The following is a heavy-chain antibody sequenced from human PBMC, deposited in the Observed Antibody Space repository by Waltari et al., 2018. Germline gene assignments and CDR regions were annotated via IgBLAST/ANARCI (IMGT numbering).Heavy chain of an antibody. CDR3: AKDNWGLPGGIDGFDV. J-gene: IGHJ3*01. CDR1: GFTFSPCW. D-gene: IGHD7-27*01. V-gene: IGHV3-7*01. CDR2: IRQDGGEE. Sequence: EVQLVESGGDLVRPGGSLRPSCHASGFTFSPCWVSGVRQAPGKGLEWVADIRQDGGEERYLASVRGRFIISRDNAKNSVFLQMDSLRAEDTALYYCAKDNWGLPGGIDGFDVWGQGTMVTVSS.